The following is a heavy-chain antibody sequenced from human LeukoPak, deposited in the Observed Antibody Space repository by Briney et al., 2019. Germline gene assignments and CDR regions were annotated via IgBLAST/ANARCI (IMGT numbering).Heavy chain of an antibody. V-gene: IGHV3-21*04. J-gene: IGHJ6*02. CDR2: ISSSSSYI. CDR1: GFTFSSYS. CDR3: GRHPGGRGGIQLWLLENGMDV. D-gene: IGHD5-18*01. Sequence: GGSLRLSCAASGFTFSSYSMNWVRQAPGKGLEWVSSISSSSSYIYYADSVKGRFTISRDNAKNSLYLQMNRLGAEDTAVYYCGRHPGGRGGIQLWLLENGMDVWGQGTTVTVSS.